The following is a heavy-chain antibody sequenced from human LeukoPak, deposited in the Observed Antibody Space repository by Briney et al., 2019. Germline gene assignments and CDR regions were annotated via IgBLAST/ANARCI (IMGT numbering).Heavy chain of an antibody. CDR3: ARDLRGIAAHDAFDI. J-gene: IGHJ3*02. CDR1: GYTFTAYY. Sequence: ASVKVSCKASGYTFTAYYMHWVRQAPAQGLEWMGRINPNSGGTNYAQKFQDRVTMTRDTSISTGYMELSRLRSDDTAVYYCARDLRGIAAHDAFDIWGQGSMVAVSS. CDR2: INPNSGGT. V-gene: IGHV1-2*06. D-gene: IGHD6-13*01.